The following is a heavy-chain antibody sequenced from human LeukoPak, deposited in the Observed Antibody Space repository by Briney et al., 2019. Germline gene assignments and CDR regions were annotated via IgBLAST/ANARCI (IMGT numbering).Heavy chain of an antibody. CDR2: IYTSGSN. CDR1: GGSISSYY. CDR3: AREVADYGGYYYYHYMDV. D-gene: IGHD4-23*01. V-gene: IGHV4-4*07. Sequence: PSETLSLTCTVSGGSISSYYWSWIRQPAGKGLEWIGRIYTSGSNDYNPSLKSRVTMSVDTSKNQFSLKLSSVTAADTAMYYCAREVADYGGYYYYHYMDVWGKGTTVTISS. J-gene: IGHJ6*03.